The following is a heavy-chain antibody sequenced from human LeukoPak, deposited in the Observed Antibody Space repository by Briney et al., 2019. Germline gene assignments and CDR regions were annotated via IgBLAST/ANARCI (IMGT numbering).Heavy chain of an antibody. V-gene: IGHV4-61*02. D-gene: IGHD6-6*01. CDR1: GGSINSGSYY. Sequence: PSETLSLTCTVSGGSINSGSYYWSWIRQPAGKGLEWIGRVYTNGGTNYNPSLESRVTISVDTSKTQFSLKLSSVTAADTAVYYCARASSHSSFDYWGQGTLVTVSS. J-gene: IGHJ4*02. CDR3: ARASSHSSFDY. CDR2: VYTNGGT.